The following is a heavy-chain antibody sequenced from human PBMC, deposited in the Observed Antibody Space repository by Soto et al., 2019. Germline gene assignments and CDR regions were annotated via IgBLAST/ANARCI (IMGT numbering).Heavy chain of an antibody. D-gene: IGHD3-10*01. CDR1: GYPFTTYW. Sequence: GESLKISCEGSGYPFTTYWINWVRQMPGKGLEWMGRINPSDSYANYSPSFQGRVTISVDTSISTAYLQWTSLKSSDAAMYYCERRAIRGVRRGGDWFDPWGQGTLVTVSS. J-gene: IGHJ5*02. V-gene: IGHV5-10-1*01. CDR3: ERRAIRGVRRGGDWFDP. CDR2: INPSDSYA.